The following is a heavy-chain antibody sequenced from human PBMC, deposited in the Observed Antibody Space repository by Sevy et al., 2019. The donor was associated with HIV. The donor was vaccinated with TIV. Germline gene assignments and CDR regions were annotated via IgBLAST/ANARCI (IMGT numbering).Heavy chain of an antibody. Sequence: ATVKVSCKASGYTFTDYYMYWVRQAPGQGLEWMGWINPNSGGTNYTQKFQGRVTMTRDTSISTAYMELSRLRSDDTAMYYCARDRSRAAEGWFDPWGQGTLVTVSS. CDR1: GYTFTDYY. D-gene: IGHD6-13*01. CDR2: INPNSGGT. CDR3: ARDRSRAAEGWFDP. J-gene: IGHJ5*02. V-gene: IGHV1-2*02.